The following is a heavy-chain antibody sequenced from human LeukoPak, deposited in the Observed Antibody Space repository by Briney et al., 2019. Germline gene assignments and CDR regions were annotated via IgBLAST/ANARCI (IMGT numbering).Heavy chain of an antibody. CDR1: GCSISSSSYY. J-gene: IGHJ5*02. Sequence: PPETLSLTCTVSGCSISSSSYYWGLIRQPPGKGLGWMGSIYYSGSTYYNPSLKSRVTISVDTSKNQFSLQLSSVTAADTAVYYCARGRRITMIVVAKGGDWFDPWGQGTLVTVSS. V-gene: IGHV4-39*01. CDR2: IYYSGST. CDR3: ARGRRITMIVVAKGGDWFDP. D-gene: IGHD3-22*01.